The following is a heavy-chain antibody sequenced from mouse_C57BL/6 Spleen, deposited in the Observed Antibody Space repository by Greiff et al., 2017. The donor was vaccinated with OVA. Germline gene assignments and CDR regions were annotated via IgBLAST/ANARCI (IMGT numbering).Heavy chain of an antibody. CDR3: ARDRATAQAHYFDY. V-gene: IGHV5-4*01. CDR1: GFTFSSYA. Sequence: EVKLVESGGGLVKPGGSLKLSCAASGFTFSSYAMSWVRQTPEKRLEWVATISDGGSYTYYPDNVKGRFTISRDNAKNNLYLQMSHLKSEDTAMYYCARDRATAQAHYFDYWGQGTTLTVSS. CDR2: ISDGGSYT. J-gene: IGHJ2*01. D-gene: IGHD3-2*02.